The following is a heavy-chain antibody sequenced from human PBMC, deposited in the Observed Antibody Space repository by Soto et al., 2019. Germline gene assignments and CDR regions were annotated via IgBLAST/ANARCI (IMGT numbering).Heavy chain of an antibody. D-gene: IGHD2-15*01. J-gene: IGHJ6*03. V-gene: IGHV4-34*01. CDR2: INHSGST. CDR1: GGSFSGYL. Sequence: SETLSVTCAVHGGSFSGYLWRWIRQPPGKGMEWIGEINHSGSTNYNPSLKRRVTISVDTSKNQFSLKLRSVTAADTAVYYWARGQNIVVVVAATGATDYYYYLDVWGKGTTVIVAS. CDR3: ARGQNIVVVVAATGATDYYYYLDV.